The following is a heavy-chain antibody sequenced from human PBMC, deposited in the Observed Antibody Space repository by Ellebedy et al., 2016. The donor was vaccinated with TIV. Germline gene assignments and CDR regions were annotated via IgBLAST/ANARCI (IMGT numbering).Heavy chain of an antibody. CDR3: ARIEKVDTFQYDS. J-gene: IGHJ4*02. D-gene: IGHD2/OR15-2a*01. V-gene: IGHV4-39*07. CDR2: IYYTGVT. CDR1: ADSISGSDCY. Sequence: MPSETLSLTCTVSADSISGSDCYWGWIRPPPGKGLEWIGKIYYTGVTYYNPSLKSRVTISVDTSKNQFSFRLSSVTAADTAAYYCARIEKVDTFQYDSWGQGTLVTVSS.